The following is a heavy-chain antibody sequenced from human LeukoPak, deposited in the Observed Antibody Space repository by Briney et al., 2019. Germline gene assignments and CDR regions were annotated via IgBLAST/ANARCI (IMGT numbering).Heavy chain of an antibody. Sequence: GGSLRLSCAASGFTFSTYALSWVRQAPGKGLEWVSTVFGSSDSTYYADSVKGRFTISRDTSKNTLYLQMNSLRAEDTAVYYCATIAAADNRDDYWGQGTLVTVSS. J-gene: IGHJ4*02. V-gene: IGHV3-23*01. CDR2: VFGSSDST. D-gene: IGHD6-13*01. CDR1: GFTFSTYA. CDR3: ATIAAADNRDDY.